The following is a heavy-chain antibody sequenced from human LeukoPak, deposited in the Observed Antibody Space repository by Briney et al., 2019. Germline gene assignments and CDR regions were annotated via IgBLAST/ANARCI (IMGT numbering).Heavy chain of an antibody. CDR3: ARRGAGWFGELLYPNWFDP. D-gene: IGHD3-10*01. Sequence: SETLSLTCTVSGGSISSSSYYWGWIRQPPGKGLEWIGSIYYSGSTYYNPSLKSRVTISVDTSKNQFSLKLSSVTAADTAVYYCARRGAGWFGELLYPNWFDPWGQGTLVTVSS. CDR1: GGSISSSSYY. CDR2: IYYSGST. J-gene: IGHJ5*02. V-gene: IGHV4-39*01.